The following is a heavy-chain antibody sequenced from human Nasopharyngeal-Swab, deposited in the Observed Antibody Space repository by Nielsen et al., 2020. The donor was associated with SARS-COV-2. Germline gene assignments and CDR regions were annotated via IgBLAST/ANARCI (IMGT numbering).Heavy chain of an antibody. CDR3: AKEGPGMFGEVGLDV. D-gene: IGHD3-3*01. V-gene: IGHV3-30*18. CDR2: ISYDGINK. J-gene: IGHJ6*02. Sequence: VRQAPGQGLEWVAVISYDGINKYNADSVKGRFTISRDNSKDTLYLQMNSLRAEDTAVYYCAKEGPGMFGEVGLDVWGQGTTVTVSS.